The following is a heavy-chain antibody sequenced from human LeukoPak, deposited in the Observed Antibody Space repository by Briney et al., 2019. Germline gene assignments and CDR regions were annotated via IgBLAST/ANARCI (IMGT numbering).Heavy chain of an antibody. CDR3: ATDGGPFDN. CDR2: IKQDASEI. J-gene: IGHJ4*02. D-gene: IGHD3-10*01. V-gene: IGHV3-7*01. CDR1: GVPISGYW. Sequence: PGGSLRLSCAASGVPISGYWMSWVRQAPGKGLEWVANIKQDASEIYYVASVRGRFTISRDNAKNSVFLQMNSLRAEDTAVYYCATDGGPFDNWGQGIPVTVSS.